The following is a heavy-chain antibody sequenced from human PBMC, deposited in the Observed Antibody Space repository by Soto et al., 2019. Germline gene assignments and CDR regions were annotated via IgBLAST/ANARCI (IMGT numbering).Heavy chain of an antibody. CDR3: ARRSYYDILTGYDAFDI. D-gene: IGHD3-9*01. CDR1: GGSFSGYY. Sequence: SETLSLTCAVYGGSFSGYYWSWIRQPPGKGLEWIGEINHSGSTNYNPSLKSRGTISLDTSKNKFSLKLSSVTAADTAVYYCARRSYYDILTGYDAFDIWGQGTMVTVSS. V-gene: IGHV4-34*01. CDR2: INHSGST. J-gene: IGHJ3*02.